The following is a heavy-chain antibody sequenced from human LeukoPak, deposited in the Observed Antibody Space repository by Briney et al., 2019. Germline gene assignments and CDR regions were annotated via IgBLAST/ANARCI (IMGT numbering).Heavy chain of an antibody. CDR2: IYYSGST. D-gene: IGHD3-3*01. CDR3: ASGPFVLRFLEWLPNYFDY. CDR1: GGSISSYY. Sequence: SETLSLTCTVSGGSISSYYWSWIRQPPGKGLEWIGYIYYSGSTNYNPSLKSRVTISVDTSKNQFSLKLSSVTAADTAVYYCASGPFVLRFLEWLPNYFDYWGQGTLVTVSS. V-gene: IGHV4-59*08. J-gene: IGHJ4*02.